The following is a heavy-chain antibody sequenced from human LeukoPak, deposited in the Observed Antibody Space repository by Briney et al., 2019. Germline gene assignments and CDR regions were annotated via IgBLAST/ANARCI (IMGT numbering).Heavy chain of an antibody. Sequence: PSETLSLTCTVSGGSISNYYWSWIRQPAGRGLEWIGRMSASGSTNYSPSLKSRVTMSVDTSKSQFSLRLNSVTAADTAVYYCARGSPPGGSGSYYNWFDPWGQGTLVTVSS. V-gene: IGHV4-4*07. D-gene: IGHD3-10*01. J-gene: IGHJ5*02. CDR3: ARGSPPGGSGSYYNWFDP. CDR2: MSASGST. CDR1: GGSISNYY.